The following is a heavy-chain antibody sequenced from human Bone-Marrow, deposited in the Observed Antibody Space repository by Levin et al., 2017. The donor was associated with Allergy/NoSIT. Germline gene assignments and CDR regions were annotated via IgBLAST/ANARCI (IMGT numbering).Heavy chain of an antibody. CDR1: GFTFSRYA. CDR2: ISYDGIKA. D-gene: IGHD7-27*01. J-gene: IGHJ4*02. Sequence: HPSETLSLTCEASGFTFSRYAMHWVRQAPGKGLEWVAVISYDGIKAHYEDSLKGRFTISKDNSKDMLYLQMNSLRVEDTAVYYCARDPSFLGSDHWGQGTLVIVSS. CDR3: ARDPSFLGSDH. V-gene: IGHV3-30-3*01.